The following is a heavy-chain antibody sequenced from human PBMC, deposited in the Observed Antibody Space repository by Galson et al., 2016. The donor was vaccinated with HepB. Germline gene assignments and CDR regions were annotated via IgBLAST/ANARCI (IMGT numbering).Heavy chain of an antibody. Sequence: SETLSLTCTVSGDSISSSSYYWGWIRQPPGKALEWIGSIYYSGGPFHNPSLKSRVTISINTSKDQFSLKLASVTAADTAVYYCVRDSGWPGVSFDYWGQGSLVTVSS. CDR1: GDSISSSSYY. CDR2: IYYSGGP. J-gene: IGHJ4*02. D-gene: IGHD6-19*01. V-gene: IGHV4-39*07. CDR3: VRDSGWPGVSFDY.